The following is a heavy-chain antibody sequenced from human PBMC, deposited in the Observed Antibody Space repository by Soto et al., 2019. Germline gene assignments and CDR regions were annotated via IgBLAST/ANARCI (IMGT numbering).Heavy chain of an antibody. CDR3: ARGEDYDFWGGYPVDAFDI. Sequence: SETLSLTCTVSGGSISSYYWSWIRQPPGKGLEWIGYIYYSGSTNYNPSLKSRVTISVDTSKNQFSLKLSSVTAADTAVYYCARGEDYDFWGGYPVDAFDIWGQGTMVTVSS. D-gene: IGHD3-3*01. CDR2: IYYSGST. V-gene: IGHV4-59*01. J-gene: IGHJ3*02. CDR1: GGSISSYY.